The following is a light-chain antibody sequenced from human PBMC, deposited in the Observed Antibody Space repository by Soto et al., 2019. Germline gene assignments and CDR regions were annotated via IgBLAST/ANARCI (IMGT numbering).Light chain of an antibody. Sequence: QSVLTQPASVSGSPGQSLTISCTGTSSDVGGYNYVSWYQHHPGKAPKLIIYDVTNRPSGVSNPFSGSKSGNTASLTISGLQPEDEADYYCSSYTTSNTRQIVFGTGTKVTV. J-gene: IGLJ1*01. CDR3: SSYTTSNTRQIV. CDR1: SSDVGGYNY. CDR2: DVT. V-gene: IGLV2-14*03.